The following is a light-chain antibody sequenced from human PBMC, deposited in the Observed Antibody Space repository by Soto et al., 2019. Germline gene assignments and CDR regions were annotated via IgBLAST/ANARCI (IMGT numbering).Light chain of an antibody. Sequence: EIVMTQSPDTLSVSPGERATVSCRASQSVSSNLAWYQQKPGQAPRLLIYGASTRATGIPARFSGSGSGTEFTLSISSLQSEDFAVYYCQQYNNWSFTFGPGTKVDIK. CDR2: GAS. V-gene: IGKV3-15*01. CDR3: QQYNNWSFT. J-gene: IGKJ3*01. CDR1: QSVSSN.